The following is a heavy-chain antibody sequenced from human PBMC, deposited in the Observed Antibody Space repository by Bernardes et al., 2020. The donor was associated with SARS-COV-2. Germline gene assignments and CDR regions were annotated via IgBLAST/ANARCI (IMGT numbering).Heavy chain of an antibody. Sequence: VGSLILSCVASGFTFSAYTMSWVRQAPGKGLEWVSSLDSSSTYIYYADSVKGRFTISRDNAWNSLYLQMNSLRAEDTAVYYCARSPPRSWYDNWGQGTLVTVSS. CDR1: GFTFSAYT. D-gene: IGHD1-26*01. CDR2: LDSSSTYI. V-gene: IGHV3-21*06. CDR3: ARSPPRSWYDN. J-gene: IGHJ5*02.